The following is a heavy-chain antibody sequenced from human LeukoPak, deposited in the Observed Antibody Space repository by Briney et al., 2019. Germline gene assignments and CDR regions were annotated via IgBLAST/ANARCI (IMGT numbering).Heavy chain of an antibody. CDR2: ISAYNGNT. CDR3: ARDMGTGYCSSTSCYVY. D-gene: IGHD2-2*01. CDR1: GYTFTSYG. Sequence: GASVKVSCKASGYTFTSYGISWVRQAPGQGLEWMGWISAYNGNTNYAQKLQGRVTMTTDTSTSTAYMELRSLRSGDTAVYYCARDMGTGYCSSTSCYVYWGQGTLVTVSS. V-gene: IGHV1-18*01. J-gene: IGHJ4*02.